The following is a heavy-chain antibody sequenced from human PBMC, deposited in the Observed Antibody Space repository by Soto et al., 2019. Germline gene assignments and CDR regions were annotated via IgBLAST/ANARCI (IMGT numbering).Heavy chain of an antibody. CDR3: TTGSVEGY. J-gene: IGHJ4*02. D-gene: IGHD1-26*01. CDR2: IKTKAQGETT. CDR1: GFTISGAW. V-gene: IGHV3-15*07. Sequence: EVQLVESGGGLVKPGGSLRLSCAASGFTISGAWMNWVRQAPGKGLEWVGRIKTKAQGETTDYAAPVKGRFTISRDDSENTLSLQMSSLKSEDTAVYFCTTGSVEGYWGQGTLVTVSS.